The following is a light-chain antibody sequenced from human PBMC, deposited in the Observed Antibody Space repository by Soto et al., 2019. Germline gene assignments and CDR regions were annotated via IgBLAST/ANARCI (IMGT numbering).Light chain of an antibody. J-gene: IGKJ1*01. CDR3: QQYNILST. Sequence: DIQMTQSPSTLSASVGDRVTITCRASQSIRYWLAWYQHKPGKAPKLLIYDASTLESVVPTRFSGSGSGTEFTLTISSLHPDDFATYYCQQYNILSTFGQGTKVDI. V-gene: IGKV1-5*01. CDR1: QSIRYW. CDR2: DAS.